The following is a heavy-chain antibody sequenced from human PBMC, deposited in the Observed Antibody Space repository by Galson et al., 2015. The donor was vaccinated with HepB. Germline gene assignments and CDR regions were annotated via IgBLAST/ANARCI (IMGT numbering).Heavy chain of an antibody. V-gene: IGHV5-51*03. J-gene: IGHJ4*02. CDR2: IFPENSDT. CDR1: GYSFTKFW. Sequence: QSGAEVKKPGESVRISCETSGYSFTKFWIGWVRQMPGKGLEWVGIIFPENSDTIYSPTFQGQVTISVDKSISTAYLQWSRLKASDTAMFYCARWILIPGNTDGIWVFDFWGQGSLVTVSS. D-gene: IGHD3-9*01. CDR3: ARWILIPGNTDGIWVFDF.